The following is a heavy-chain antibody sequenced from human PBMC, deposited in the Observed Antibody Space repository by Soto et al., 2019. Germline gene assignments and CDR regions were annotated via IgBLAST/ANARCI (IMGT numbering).Heavy chain of an antibody. CDR1: GGSITNYY. CDR2: INYDGYS. D-gene: IGHD3-10*01. CDR3: ARHGFGPLHGLVDV. Sequence: QVQLQESGPGLVKPSETLSLTCTVSGGSITNYYCSWFRQPPGKGLEWIGYINYDGYSAYNLSLKGRVTLSMDASKTQFSLMLESVTATDTDVYYCARHGFGPLHGLVDVWGPGTTVIVSS. J-gene: IGHJ6*02. V-gene: IGHV4-59*08.